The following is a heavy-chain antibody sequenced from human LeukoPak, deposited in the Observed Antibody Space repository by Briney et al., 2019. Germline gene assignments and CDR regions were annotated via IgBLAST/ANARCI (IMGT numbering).Heavy chain of an antibody. V-gene: IGHV1-46*01. CDR2: INPSGGST. J-gene: IGHJ4*02. D-gene: IGHD6-19*01. CDR1: GYTSTSYY. Sequence: GASVKVSCKASGYTSTSYYMHWVRQAPGQGLEWMGIINPSGGSTSYAQKFQGRVTTTRDTSTSTVYMELSSLRSEDTAVYYCARVSGQWLVIDYWGQGTLVTVSS. CDR3: ARVSGQWLVIDY.